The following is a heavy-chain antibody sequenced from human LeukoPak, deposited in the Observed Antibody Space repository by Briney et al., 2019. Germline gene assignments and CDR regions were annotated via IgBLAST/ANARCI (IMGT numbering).Heavy chain of an antibody. V-gene: IGHV3-21*04. CDR3: AKEVTPMVRGVNLFDC. J-gene: IGHJ4*02. Sequence: GGSLRLSCATSGFTFSNSDMNWVRQAPGKGLEWVSSITTTSSYIYYADSVRGRFTISRDNAKNSLYLHMDSLRAEDTAVYYCAKEVTPMVRGVNLFDCGGQGTLLTLSS. D-gene: IGHD3-10*01. CDR1: GFTFSNSD. CDR2: ITTTSSYI.